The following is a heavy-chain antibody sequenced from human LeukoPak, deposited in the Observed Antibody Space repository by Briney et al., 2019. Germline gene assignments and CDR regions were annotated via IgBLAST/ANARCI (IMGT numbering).Heavy chain of an antibody. Sequence: ASVKVSCKASGYTFTGYYMHWVRQAPGQGLEWMGWINPNSGGTNYAQKFQGRVTMTRDTSISTAYMELSRLRSDDTAVYYCARGESEYYDILTGSLGSPYFDYWGQGTLVTVSS. J-gene: IGHJ4*02. D-gene: IGHD3-9*01. CDR2: INPNSGGT. V-gene: IGHV1-2*02. CDR3: ARGESEYYDILTGSLGSPYFDY. CDR1: GYTFTGYY.